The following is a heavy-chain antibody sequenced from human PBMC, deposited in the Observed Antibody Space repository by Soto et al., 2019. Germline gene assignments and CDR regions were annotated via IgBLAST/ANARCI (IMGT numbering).Heavy chain of an antibody. CDR3: GRDTNSFDP. Sequence: SQTLSLTCAISGDSISSTTAAWNWIRQSPSRGLEWLGRTYYRSEWYNDYAEAVKSRITISPDTSKNHFSLQLNSVTPEGSAVYNCGRDTNSFDPWGQGTLVTVSS. CDR1: GDSISSTTAA. J-gene: IGHJ5*02. CDR2: TYYRSEWYN. V-gene: IGHV6-1*01.